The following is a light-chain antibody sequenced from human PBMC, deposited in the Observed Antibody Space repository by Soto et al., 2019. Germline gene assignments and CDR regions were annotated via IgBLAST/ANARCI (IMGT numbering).Light chain of an antibody. Sequence: QSALTQPASVSGSPGQSITISCTRTSSDVGGYNYVSWYQQHPGKAPKLMIYDVSNRPSGVSNRFSGSKSGNTASLTISGLQAEDEADYYCSSYTSSSPVVFGGGTKVTVL. J-gene: IGLJ2*01. CDR2: DVS. V-gene: IGLV2-14*01. CDR3: SSYTSSSPVV. CDR1: SSDVGGYNY.